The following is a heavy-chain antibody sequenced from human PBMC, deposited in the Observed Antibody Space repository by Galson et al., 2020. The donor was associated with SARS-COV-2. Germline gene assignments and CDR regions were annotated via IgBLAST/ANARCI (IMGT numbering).Heavy chain of an antibody. CDR2: IYYSGST. V-gene: IGHV4-31*03. J-gene: IGHJ6*02. Sequence: ASETLSLTCTVSGGSISSGGYYWRWIRQHPGKSLEWIGYIYYSGSTYYNPSLKRRVTISVDTSKNQFYMKLSSVTAADTAVYYCARASMVRGPKGGGVWGQGTTVTVSS. CDR3: ARASMVRGPKGGGV. CDR1: GGSISSGGYY. D-gene: IGHD3-10*01.